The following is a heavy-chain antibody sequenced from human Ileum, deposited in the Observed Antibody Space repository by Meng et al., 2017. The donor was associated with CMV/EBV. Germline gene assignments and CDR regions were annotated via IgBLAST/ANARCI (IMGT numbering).Heavy chain of an antibody. D-gene: IGHD3-3*01. CDR3: ARDRGDYDFWSGYYTGPDDAFDI. Sequence: GESLKISCAASGFTFSSYEMNWVRQAPGKGLEWVSYIRSSGSTIYYADSVKGRFTISRDNAKNSLYLQMNSLRAEDTAVYYCARDRGDYDFWSGYYTGPDDAFDIWGQGTMVTVSS. V-gene: IGHV3-48*03. CDR2: IRSSGSTI. CDR1: GFTFSSYE. J-gene: IGHJ3*02.